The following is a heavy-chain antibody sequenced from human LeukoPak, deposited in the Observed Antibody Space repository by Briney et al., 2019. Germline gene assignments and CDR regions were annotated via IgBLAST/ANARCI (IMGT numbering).Heavy chain of an antibody. Sequence: SSETLSLTCTVSGGSISSSSYYWGWIRQPPGKGLEWIGSIYYSGSTYYNPSLKSRVTISVDTSKNQFSLKLSSVTAADTAVYYCARVLRGANLDYWGQGTLVTVSS. CDR1: GGSISSSSYY. V-gene: IGHV4-39*07. CDR2: IYYSGST. D-gene: IGHD2-15*01. J-gene: IGHJ4*02. CDR3: ARVLRGANLDY.